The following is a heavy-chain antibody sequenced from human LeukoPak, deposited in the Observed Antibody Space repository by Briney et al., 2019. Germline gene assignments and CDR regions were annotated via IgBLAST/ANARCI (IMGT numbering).Heavy chain of an antibody. Sequence: SETLSLTCAVYGGSFSGYYWSWIRQPPGKGLEWIGEINHSGSTNYNPSLKSRVTISVDTSKNQFSLKLSSVTAADTAVYYCASEKGGIRDIDYWGQGTLVTVSS. J-gene: IGHJ4*02. CDR1: GGSFSGYY. V-gene: IGHV4-34*01. D-gene: IGHD3-10*01. CDR3: ASEKGGIRDIDY. CDR2: INHSGST.